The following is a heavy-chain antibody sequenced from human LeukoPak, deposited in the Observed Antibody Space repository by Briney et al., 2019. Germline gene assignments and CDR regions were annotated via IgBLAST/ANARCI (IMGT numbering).Heavy chain of an antibody. CDR3: ARDRNSASSNNWFDP. V-gene: IGHV3-30-3*01. CDR2: ISYDGGKE. D-gene: IGHD6-6*01. CDR1: GFTFSSYA. J-gene: IGHJ5*02. Sequence: GGSLRLSCAASGFTFSSYALHWVRQAPGKGLEWVSVISYDGGKEYYADSVKGRFTISGDNSKNTLYLQMNSLRGEDTAVYYCARDRNSASSNNWFDPWGQGTLVTVSS.